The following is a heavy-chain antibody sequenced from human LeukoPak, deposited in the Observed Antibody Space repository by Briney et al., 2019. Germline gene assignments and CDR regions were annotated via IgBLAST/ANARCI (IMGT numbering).Heavy chain of an antibody. D-gene: IGHD6-13*01. Sequence: PSETLSLTCAVYGGSFSGYYWSWIRQPPGKGLEWIGEINHSGSTNYNPSLKSRVTISVDTSKNQFSLKLSSVTAADTAVYYCARRYSSSWYVGSWFDPWGQETLVTVSS. V-gene: IGHV4-34*01. CDR1: GGSFSGYY. J-gene: IGHJ5*02. CDR3: ARRYSSSWYVGSWFDP. CDR2: INHSGST.